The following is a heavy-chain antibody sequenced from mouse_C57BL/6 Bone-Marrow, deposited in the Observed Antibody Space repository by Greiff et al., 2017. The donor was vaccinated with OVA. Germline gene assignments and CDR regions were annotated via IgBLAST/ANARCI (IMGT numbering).Heavy chain of an antibody. CDR1: GYTFTSYW. Sequence: QVQLKQSGTELVKPGASVKLSCKASGYTFTSYWMHWVKQRPGQGLEWIGNINPSNGGTNYNEKFKSKATLTVDKSSSTAYMQLSSLTSEDSAVYYCARGGWLLAWFAYWGQGTLVTVSA. V-gene: IGHV1-53*01. D-gene: IGHD2-3*01. CDR3: ARGGWLLAWFAY. J-gene: IGHJ3*01. CDR2: INPSNGGT.